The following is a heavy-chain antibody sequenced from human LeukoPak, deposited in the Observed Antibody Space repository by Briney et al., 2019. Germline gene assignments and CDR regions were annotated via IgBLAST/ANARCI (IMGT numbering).Heavy chain of an antibody. CDR1: GGPINNYY. J-gene: IGHJ4*02. Sequence: SETLSLTRTVSGGPINNYYWSWIRQPPGKTLEWIGYIYYSGRTNYNPSLKSRITISVDSSKNHVSLNLTSVTAADTAVYCCARHGGGGGLFDFWGQGALVTVSS. V-gene: IGHV4-59*01. D-gene: IGHD2-15*01. CDR3: ARHGGGGGLFDF. CDR2: IYYSGRT.